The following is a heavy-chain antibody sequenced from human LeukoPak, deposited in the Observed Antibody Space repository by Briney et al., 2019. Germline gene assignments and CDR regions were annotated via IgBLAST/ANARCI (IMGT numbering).Heavy chain of an antibody. D-gene: IGHD5-24*01. CDR3: ARDPVDGYGHLDY. CDR1: GYTLTNHH. V-gene: IGHV1-2*02. J-gene: IGHJ4*02. CDR2: IKSNSGGI. Sequence: ASVKVSCKASGYTLTNHHTHWVRQAPGQGLEWMGWIKSNSGGIRYAQEFQGRVTITRDASSSTVYLEISCLRSDDTAIYYCARDPVDGYGHLDYWGQGVLVTVSS.